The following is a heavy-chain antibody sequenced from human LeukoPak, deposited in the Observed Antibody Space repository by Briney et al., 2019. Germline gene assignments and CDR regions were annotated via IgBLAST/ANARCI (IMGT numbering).Heavy chain of an antibody. CDR2: ISNHGSA. CDR3: ARYSGSYPHDAFDI. V-gene: IGHV4-61*03. CDR1: GYSISSAYY. D-gene: IGHD1-26*01. J-gene: IGHJ3*02. Sequence: PSETLSLTCTVSGYSISSAYYWGWIRQSPGKGLEWIGYISNHGSANYNPSLNSPVTISVGTSQNHFSLKLSSVTAADTAVYYCARYSGSYPHDAFDIWGQGTMVTVSS.